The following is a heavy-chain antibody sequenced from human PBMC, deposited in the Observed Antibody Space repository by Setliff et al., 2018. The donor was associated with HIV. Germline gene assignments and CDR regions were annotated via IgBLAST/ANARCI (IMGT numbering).Heavy chain of an antibody. CDR1: GGSISDNNW. J-gene: IGHJ4*02. V-gene: IGHV4-4*03. Sequence: PPETLSLTCAVSGGSISDNNWWSWVRQPPGKELEWIGEIFHSGSTNYNPSLKSRVTILVDKSKNQLSLRLSSVTAADTAVYYCARGPNLLTHYYDSSGYAVGYSDHWGQGTLVTVSS. CDR2: IFHSGST. CDR3: ARGPNLLTHYYDSSGYAVGYSDH. D-gene: IGHD3-22*01.